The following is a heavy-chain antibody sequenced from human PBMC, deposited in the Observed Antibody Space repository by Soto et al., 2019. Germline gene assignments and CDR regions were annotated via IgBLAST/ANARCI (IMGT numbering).Heavy chain of an antibody. CDR1: GGSVSSGSYY. V-gene: IGHV4-34*01. CDR3: ARVERGTATTVVDAFDI. CDR2: MSHSGGT. Sequence: QVQLQQWGAGLLKPSETLSLTCAVYGGSVSSGSYYWSWIRQPPGKGLEWIGEMSHSGGTHFNPSLKSRVTISVDTSKNQFCLKMSSVTAADTALYYCARVERGTATTVVDAFDIWGPGTMVTVSS. J-gene: IGHJ3*02. D-gene: IGHD1-1*01.